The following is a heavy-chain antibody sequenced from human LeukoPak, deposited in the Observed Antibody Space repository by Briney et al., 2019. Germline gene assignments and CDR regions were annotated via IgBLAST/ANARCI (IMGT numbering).Heavy chain of an antibody. Sequence: SETLSLTCSVSGDSINGYFWNWVRETPEKRLDWIGYVSHTGATTSNPTLKSRVSITLDTSKSQMSLTMTSVTAADSALYYCARDRRGSFYTFDLWGPGTIVSVS. D-gene: IGHD1-26*01. J-gene: IGHJ3*01. CDR3: ARDRRGSFYTFDL. CDR1: GDSINGYF. V-gene: IGHV4-59*01. CDR2: VSHTGAT.